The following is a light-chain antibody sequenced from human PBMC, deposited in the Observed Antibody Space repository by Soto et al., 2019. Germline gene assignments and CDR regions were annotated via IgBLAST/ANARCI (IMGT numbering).Light chain of an antibody. CDR1: QSVSSSY. V-gene: IGKV3-20*01. CDR2: GAS. J-gene: IGKJ1*01. CDR3: QLYGSSWT. Sequence: EMVLTQSPGTLSLSPGERATLSSSASQSVSSSYLAWYQQKPGQAPRLLIYGASSRATGIPDRFSGSGSVTDFTLTISRLEPEDFAVYYCQLYGSSWTFGQGTKVEIK.